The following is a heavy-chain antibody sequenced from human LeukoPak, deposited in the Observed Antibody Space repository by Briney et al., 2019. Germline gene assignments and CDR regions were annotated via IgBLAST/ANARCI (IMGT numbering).Heavy chain of an antibody. D-gene: IGHD1-26*01. V-gene: IGHV3-21*01. CDR3: ARGIPGVSGRAFDY. CDR1: GFTFSSYS. J-gene: IGHJ4*02. CDR2: LSSTSTFI. Sequence: PGGSLRLSCAASGFTFSSYSMSWVRQAPGKGLEWVSSLSSTSTFIYHADSVKGRFTISRDNAKNSLYLQMNSLRAEDTAVYFCARGIPGVSGRAFDYWGQGTLVTVSS.